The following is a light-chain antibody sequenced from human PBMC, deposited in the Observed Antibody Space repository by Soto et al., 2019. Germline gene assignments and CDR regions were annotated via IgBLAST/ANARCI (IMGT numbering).Light chain of an antibody. CDR3: CSYAGSNNLV. J-gene: IGLJ3*02. V-gene: IGLV2-8*01. Sequence: QSVLTQPPSASGSPGQSVTISCTGTNSDVGGYNYVSWYQQHPGKAPKVMIYEVSNRPSGVPDRFSGSKSGNTASLTVSRLQAEDEADYYCCSYAGSNNLVFGGGTQLTVL. CDR1: NSDVGGYNY. CDR2: EVS.